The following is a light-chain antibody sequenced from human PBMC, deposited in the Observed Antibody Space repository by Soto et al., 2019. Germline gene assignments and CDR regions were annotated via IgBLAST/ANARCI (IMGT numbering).Light chain of an antibody. CDR1: SSDVGSYNY. J-gene: IGLJ2*01. CDR3: SSYTRSSTPI. Sequence: QSALTQAASVSGSPGQSITISCTGTSSDVGSYNYVSWYQQHPGKAPKLMIYEVSNRPSGVSNRFSGSKSGNTASLTISGLQAADEADYYCSSYTRSSTPIFGGGTKLTVL. V-gene: IGLV2-14*01. CDR2: EVS.